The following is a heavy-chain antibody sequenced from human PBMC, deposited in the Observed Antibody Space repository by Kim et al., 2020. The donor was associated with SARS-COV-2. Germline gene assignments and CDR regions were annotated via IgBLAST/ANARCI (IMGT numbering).Heavy chain of an antibody. J-gene: IGHJ4*02. V-gene: IGHV3-48*03. D-gene: IGHD6-19*01. Sequence: GGSLRLSCVASGFTFSSYEMNWVRQATGKGREWGSFISTSGSSISYADSVKGRFTISRDNAENLLYLQLNSLRAEDTAVYYCAREYTSGWYPAFDHWGQGTLVTVSS. CDR1: GFTFSSYE. CDR3: AREYTSGWYPAFDH. CDR2: ISTSGSSI.